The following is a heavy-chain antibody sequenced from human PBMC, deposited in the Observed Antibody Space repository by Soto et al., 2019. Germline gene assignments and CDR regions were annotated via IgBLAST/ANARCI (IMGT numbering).Heavy chain of an antibody. Sequence: GGSLRLSCAASGFTFSSYAMHWVRQAPGKGLEWVAVISYDGSNKYYADSVKGRFTISRDNSKNTLDLQMNSLRAEDTAVYYCARDRYSYGHYYYGMDVWGQGTTVTVSS. CDR3: ARDRYSYGHYYYGMDV. V-gene: IGHV3-30-3*01. CDR1: GFTFSSYA. J-gene: IGHJ6*02. D-gene: IGHD5-18*01. CDR2: ISYDGSNK.